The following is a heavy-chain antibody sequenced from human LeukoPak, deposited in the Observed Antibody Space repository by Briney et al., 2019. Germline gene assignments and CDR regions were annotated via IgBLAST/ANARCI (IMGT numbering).Heavy chain of an antibody. J-gene: IGHJ3*02. V-gene: IGHV4-4*07. CDR3: AREIVAGLGVSFDI. D-gene: IGHD6-19*01. Sequence: SSETLSLTCTVSGGSISSYYWSWIRQPAGKGLEWIGRIYTSGSTNYNPSLKSRVTMSVDTSKNQFSLKLSSVTAADTAVYYCAREIVAGLGVSFDIWGQGTMVTVSS. CDR2: IYTSGST. CDR1: GGSISSYY.